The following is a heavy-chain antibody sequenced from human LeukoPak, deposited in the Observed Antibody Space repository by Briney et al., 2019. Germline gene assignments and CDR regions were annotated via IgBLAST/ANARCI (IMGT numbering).Heavy chain of an antibody. CDR1: GGSISSGGYY. V-gene: IGHV4-39*07. J-gene: IGHJ4*02. D-gene: IGHD3-3*01. CDR3: ARNLRITIFGVVYFDY. CDR2: INHSGST. Sequence: SETLSLTCTVSGGSISSGGYYWSWIRQPPGKGLEWIGEINHSGSTNYNPSLKSRVTISVDTSKNQFSLKLSSVTAADTAVYYCARNLRITIFGVVYFDYWGQGTLVTVSS.